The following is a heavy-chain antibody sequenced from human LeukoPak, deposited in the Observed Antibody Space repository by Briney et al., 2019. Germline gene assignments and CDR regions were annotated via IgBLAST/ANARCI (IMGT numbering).Heavy chain of an antibody. CDR1: GGTFSSYA. V-gene: IGHV1-69*01. CDR2: IIPTFGTA. CDR3: ARGGGIVGASAFDI. D-gene: IGHD1-26*01. J-gene: IGHJ3*02. Sequence: SVKVSCKASGGTFSSYAISWVRQAPGQGLEWMGGIIPTFGTANYAQKFQGRVTITADESTSTAYMELSSLRSEDTAVYYCARGGGIVGASAFDIWGQGTMVTVSS.